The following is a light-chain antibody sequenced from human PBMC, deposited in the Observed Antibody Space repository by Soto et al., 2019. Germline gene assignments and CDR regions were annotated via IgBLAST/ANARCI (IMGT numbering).Light chain of an antibody. V-gene: IGKV3-20*01. Sequence: EIVLTQSPGTLSLSPGERTTLSCRASQSVSSNFLDWYQQKPGQAPRLLIYGASSRATGIPDRFSGSGSGTDFTLTISRLEPEEFAVYYCQQYETSPRTFGQGTKVEI. CDR1: QSVSSNF. J-gene: IGKJ1*01. CDR3: QQYETSPRT. CDR2: GAS.